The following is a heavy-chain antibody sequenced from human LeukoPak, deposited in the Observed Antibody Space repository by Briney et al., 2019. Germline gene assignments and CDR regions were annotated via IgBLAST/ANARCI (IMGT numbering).Heavy chain of an antibody. V-gene: IGHV1-18*01. CDR3: ARPAAYYDFWSGYQYYMDV. J-gene: IGHJ6*03. D-gene: IGHD3-3*01. CDR1: GYTFTSYG. CDR2: ISAYNGNT. Sequence: ASVKVSCKASGYTFTSYGISWVLQAPGQGLEWMGWISAYNGNTNYAQKLQGRITMTTDTSTSTAYMELRSLRSDDTAVYYCARPAAYYDFWSGYQYYMDVWGKGTTVTVSS.